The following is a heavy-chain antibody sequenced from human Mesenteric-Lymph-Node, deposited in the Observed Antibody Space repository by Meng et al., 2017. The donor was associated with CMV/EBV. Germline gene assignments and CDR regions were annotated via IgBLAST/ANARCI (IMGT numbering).Heavy chain of an antibody. J-gene: IGHJ6*02. CDR1: GIALISFG. Sequence: GESLKISCTSSGIALISFGMHWVRQAPGKGLEWVAFIRPDGSGERYVESVKGRFTISRDNAKNSLYLQMNSLRAEDTAVYYCARDFWMDRRGGMDVWGQGTTVTVSS. V-gene: IGHV3-30*02. D-gene: IGHD3-3*01. CDR2: IRPDGSGE. CDR3: ARDFWMDRRGGMDV.